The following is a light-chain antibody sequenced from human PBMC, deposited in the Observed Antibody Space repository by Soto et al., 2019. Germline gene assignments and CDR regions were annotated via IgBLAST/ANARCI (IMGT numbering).Light chain of an antibody. CDR1: QSVSSSY. J-gene: IGKJ2*01. CDR3: QQYGSSPPYT. V-gene: IGKV3-20*01. Sequence: EIVLTQSPGTLSLSPGERATLSCRASQSVSSSYLAWYQQKPGQAPRLLIYGASNRATGIPDRFSASGSGTDFTLTSSRLETEDFAVYYCQQYGSSPPYTFGQGTKLEIK. CDR2: GAS.